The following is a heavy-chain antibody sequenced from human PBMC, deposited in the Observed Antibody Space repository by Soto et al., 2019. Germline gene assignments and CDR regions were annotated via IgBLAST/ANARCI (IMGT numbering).Heavy chain of an antibody. CDR2: IYSDADK. V-gene: IGHV2-5*02. Sequence: GPTLVNPTETLTLTCSFSGFSLTASAVGVGWIRQPPGKALEWLALIYSDADKRSSPSLKNRVTITKDTSKNHVVLTLTNIDPVDTGTYYCAHSLSNFRFFDYWGQGILVTVSS. CDR3: AHSLSNFRFFDY. D-gene: IGHD4-4*01. CDR1: GFSLTASAVG. J-gene: IGHJ4*02.